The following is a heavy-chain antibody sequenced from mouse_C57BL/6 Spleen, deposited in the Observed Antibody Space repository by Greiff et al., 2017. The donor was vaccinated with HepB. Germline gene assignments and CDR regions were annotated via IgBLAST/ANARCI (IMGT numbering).Heavy chain of an antibody. J-gene: IGHJ2*01. CDR1: GYTFTSYW. Sequence: QVQLQQPGAELVKPGASVKVSCKASGYTFTSYWMHWVKQRPGQGLEWIGRIHPSDSDTNYNQKFKGKATLTVDKSSSTAYMQLSSLTSEDSAVYYCSMVYDYDDDFDYWGQGTTLAVSS. D-gene: IGHD2-4*01. CDR2: IHPSDSDT. CDR3: SMVYDYDDDFDY. V-gene: IGHV1-74*01.